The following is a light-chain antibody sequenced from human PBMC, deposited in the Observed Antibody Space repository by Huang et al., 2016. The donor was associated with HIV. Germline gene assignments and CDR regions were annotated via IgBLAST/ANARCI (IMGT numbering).Light chain of an antibody. CDR1: QSVGSY. J-gene: IGKJ1*01. V-gene: IGKV3-11*01. Sequence: DIVLTQSPATLSLSPGERSTLSCRAGQSVGSYLAWYQQKPGQAPRLLDSDASHRATCSPGMFSGSGSGTDFTITSSSLEPEDFAVYYCHQHSSWPGTFGQGTRVEIK. CDR2: DAS. CDR3: HQHSSWPGT.